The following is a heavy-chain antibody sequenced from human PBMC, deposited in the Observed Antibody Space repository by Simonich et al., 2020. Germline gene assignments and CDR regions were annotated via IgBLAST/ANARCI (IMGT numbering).Heavy chain of an antibody. V-gene: IGHV4-39*07. CDR2: IYTRGST. CDR1: GYSISSSSYY. Sequence: QVQLQESGPGLVKPSETLSLTCAVSGYSISSSSYYWGWIRQPPGKGLEWIGSIYTRGSTNYNPSLKSRFTISVDKSKNQFSLKLSSVTAADTAVYYCARGAYSSSSGDYWGQGTLVTVSS. J-gene: IGHJ4*02. D-gene: IGHD6-6*01. CDR3: ARGAYSSSSGDY.